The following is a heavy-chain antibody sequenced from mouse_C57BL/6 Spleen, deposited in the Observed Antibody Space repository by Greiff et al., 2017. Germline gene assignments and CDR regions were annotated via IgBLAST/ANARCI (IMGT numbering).Heavy chain of an antibody. Sequence: QVQLKQSGPELVKPGASVKISCKASGYAFSSSWMNWVKQRPGKGLEWNGRIYPGDGDTNYNGKFKGKATLTADKSSSPAYMQLSSLTSEDSAVYFCARAQRYFDVWGTGTTVTVSS. CDR2: IYPGDGDT. J-gene: IGHJ1*03. V-gene: IGHV1-82*01. CDR1: GYAFSSSW. CDR3: ARAQRYFDV.